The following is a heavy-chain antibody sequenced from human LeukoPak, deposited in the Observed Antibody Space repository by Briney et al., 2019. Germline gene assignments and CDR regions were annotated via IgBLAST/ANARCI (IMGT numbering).Heavy chain of an antibody. CDR3: ARSPPRYCSGGSCYPEYYFDY. D-gene: IGHD2-15*01. Sequence: SVKVSCKASGGTFSSYAISWVRQAPGQGLEWMGGIIPIFGTANYAQKFQGRVTITADESTSTAYMELSSLRSEDTAVYYCARSPPRYCSGGSCYPEYYFDYWGQGTLVTVPS. CDR2: IIPIFGTA. CDR1: GGTFSSYA. J-gene: IGHJ4*02. V-gene: IGHV1-69*13.